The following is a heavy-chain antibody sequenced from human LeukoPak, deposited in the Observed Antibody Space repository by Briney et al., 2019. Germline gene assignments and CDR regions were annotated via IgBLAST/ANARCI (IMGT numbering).Heavy chain of an antibody. D-gene: IGHD2-15*01. CDR1: GGSISSYY. Sequence: SETLSPTCTVSGGSISSYYWSWIRQPPGKGLEWIGYIYYSGSTNYNPSLKSRVTISVDTSKNQFSLKLSSVTAADTAVYYCAREGHYCSGGSCYSRWFDPWGQGTLVTVSS. CDR3: AREGHYCSGGSCYSRWFDP. CDR2: IYYSGST. J-gene: IGHJ5*02. V-gene: IGHV4-59*01.